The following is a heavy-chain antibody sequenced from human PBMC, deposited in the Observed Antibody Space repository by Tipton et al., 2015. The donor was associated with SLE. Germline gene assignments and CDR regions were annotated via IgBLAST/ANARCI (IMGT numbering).Heavy chain of an antibody. D-gene: IGHD6-6*01. CDR1: GFTFSSYW. V-gene: IGHV3-7*01. Sequence: SLRLSCAASGFTFSSYWMSWVRQAPGKGLEWVANIKQDGSEEYYVDSVKGRFTISRDNAKNSLYLQMNSLRAEDTAVYYSAGQLVPNWFDPWGQGPLVTVSS. CDR3: AGQLVPNWFDP. CDR2: IKQDGSEE. J-gene: IGHJ5*02.